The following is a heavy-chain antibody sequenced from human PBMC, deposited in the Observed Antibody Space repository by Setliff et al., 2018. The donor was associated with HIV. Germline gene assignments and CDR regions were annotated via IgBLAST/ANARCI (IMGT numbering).Heavy chain of an antibody. CDR1: GDYIGDYY. CDR2: VYASAYS. Sequence: SETLSLTCTVSGDYIGDYYWNWIRQPAGKGLEWIGRVYASAYSNYNPSLKSRVTMSVDTSQNQFSLKLRSVNAADTAVYYCARDWVTRSNYYGSGSPWYFDFWGRGILVTVS. CDR3: ARDWVTRSNYYGSGSPWYFDF. V-gene: IGHV4-4*07. J-gene: IGHJ2*01. D-gene: IGHD3-10*01.